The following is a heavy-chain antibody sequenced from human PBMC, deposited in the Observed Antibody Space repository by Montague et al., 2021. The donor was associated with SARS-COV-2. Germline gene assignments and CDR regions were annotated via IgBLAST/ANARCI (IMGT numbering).Heavy chain of an antibody. CDR2: ISSSGATI. CDR3: ATNKYCTLHDCLHGRHYLDY. J-gene: IGHJ4*02. V-gene: IGHV3-48*03. Sequence: SLRLSCAASGFDFFNFDMAWVRQAPGRGLEWISDISSSGATILYADSLKGRFTISRDNIQKSLYLQMNSLRAEDTAVYYCATNKYCTLHDCLHGRHYLDYWGQGTLVTVSS. CDR1: GFDFFNFD. D-gene: IGHD2-8*01.